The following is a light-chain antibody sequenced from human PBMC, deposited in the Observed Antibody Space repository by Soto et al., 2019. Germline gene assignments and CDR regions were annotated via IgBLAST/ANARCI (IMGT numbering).Light chain of an antibody. V-gene: IGKV3-20*01. CDR1: QSVSSSF. J-gene: IGKJ4*01. CDR3: NQYGNSFT. CDR2: GAS. Sequence: EIVLTQSPGTLSLSPGEGATLSCRASQSVSSSFLTWYQQKRGQAPRLLIYGASSRATGIPDRFSGSGSGTDFTITISRLEPEDFAVYYCNQYGNSFTFGGGTKVEIK.